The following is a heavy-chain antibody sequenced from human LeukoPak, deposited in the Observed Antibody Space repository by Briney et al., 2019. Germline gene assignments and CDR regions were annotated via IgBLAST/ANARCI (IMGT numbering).Heavy chain of an antibody. D-gene: IGHD6-6*01. CDR2: IRYDGSNK. Sequence: GGSLRLSCAESGFTFSSSGMHSVRQAPGKGLEYVAFIRYDGSNKYYAPSVKGRFTISRDSSKNTLYLQMNSLRAEDTAVYYCAKDLRPRPPSGYFDYWGQGTLVTVSS. J-gene: IGHJ4*02. CDR3: AKDLRPRPPSGYFDY. V-gene: IGHV3-30*02. CDR1: GFTFSSSG.